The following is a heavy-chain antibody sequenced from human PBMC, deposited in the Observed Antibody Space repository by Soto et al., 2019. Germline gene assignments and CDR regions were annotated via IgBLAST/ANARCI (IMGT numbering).Heavy chain of an antibody. V-gene: IGHV4-59*01. CDR2: IYYSGST. CDR3: ARGSGCSVGSCCDRRRIEASPNWFAP. J-gene: IGHJ5*02. CDR1: AGSISSYY. Sequence: PSETLSLTCTVSAGSISSYYWSWIRQPPGKGLEWIGYIYYSGSTNYNPSLKSRDTISVDTSKNQFSLTLSSVTASDTAVYYGARGSGCSVGSCCDRRRIEASPNWFAPWGQGTLVNVSS. D-gene: IGHD2-15*01.